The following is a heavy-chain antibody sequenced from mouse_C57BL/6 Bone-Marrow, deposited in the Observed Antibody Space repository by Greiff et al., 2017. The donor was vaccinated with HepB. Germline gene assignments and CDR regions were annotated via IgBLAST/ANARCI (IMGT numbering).Heavy chain of an antibody. CDR2: IDPSDSYT. D-gene: IGHD1-1*01. Sequence: VQLQQPGAELVMPGASVKLSCKASGYTFTSYWMHWVKQRPGQGLEWIGEIDPSDSYTNYNQKFKGKSTLTVDKSSSTAYMQLSSLTSEDAAVYYCARMRFIATVVAPDDWGQGTTLTVSS. CDR1: GYTFTSYW. CDR3: ARMRFIATVVAPDD. V-gene: IGHV1-69*01. J-gene: IGHJ2*01.